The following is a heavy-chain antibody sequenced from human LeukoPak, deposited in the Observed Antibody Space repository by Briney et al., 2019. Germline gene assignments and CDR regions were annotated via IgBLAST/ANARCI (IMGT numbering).Heavy chain of an antibody. V-gene: IGHV3-48*02. J-gene: IGHJ4*02. CDR3: ARGRFPSGAAAGTVLGN. CDR1: GFTVSSNY. Sequence: PGGSLRLPCAASGFTVSSNYMSWVRQAPGKGLEWVSHMSSSSSTIYYADSVKGRFTISRDNAKNSLYLQMNSLRDEDTAVYYCARGRFPSGAAAGTVLGNWGQGTLVTVSS. CDR2: MSSSSSTI. D-gene: IGHD6-13*01.